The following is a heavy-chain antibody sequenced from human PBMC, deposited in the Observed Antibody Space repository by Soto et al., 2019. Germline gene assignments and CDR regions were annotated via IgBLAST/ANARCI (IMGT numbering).Heavy chain of an antibody. Sequence: ETLSLTCAVSGYSISSGYYWGWIRQPPGKGLEWIGSIYHSGSTYYNPSLKSRVTISVDTSKNQFSLKLSSVTAADTAVSYCARDKGDDFWSGYYMVPRRRTVAWFAPWGQGTLAPVSS. J-gene: IGHJ5*02. CDR3: ARDKGDDFWSGYYMVPRRRTVAWFAP. CDR2: IYHSGST. CDR1: GYSISSGYY. V-gene: IGHV4-38-2*01. D-gene: IGHD3-3*01.